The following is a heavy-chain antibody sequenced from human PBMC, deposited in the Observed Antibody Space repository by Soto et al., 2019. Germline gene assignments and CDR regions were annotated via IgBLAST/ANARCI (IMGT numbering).Heavy chain of an antibody. CDR3: ARSHVLRYFDWLPEINDAFDI. D-gene: IGHD3-9*01. Sequence: ASVKVSCKASGYTFTSYALHWVRQAPGQGLEWKGWINPNSGGTNYAQKFQGWVTMTRDTSISTAYMELSRLRSDDTAVYYCARSHVLRYFDWLPEINDAFDIWGQGTMVTVSS. CDR2: INPNSGGT. CDR1: GYTFTSYA. V-gene: IGHV1-2*04. J-gene: IGHJ3*02.